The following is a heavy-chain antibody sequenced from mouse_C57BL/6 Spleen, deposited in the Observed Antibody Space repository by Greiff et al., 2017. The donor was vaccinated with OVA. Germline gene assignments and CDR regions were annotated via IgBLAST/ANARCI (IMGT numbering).Heavy chain of an antibody. CDR2: ISYDGSN. D-gene: IGHD2-5*01. J-gene: IGHJ3*01. V-gene: IGHV3-6*01. CDR3: AREGAYYSNYAWFAY. CDR1: GYSITSGYY. Sequence: VQLQQSGPGLVKPSQSLSLTCSVTGYSITSGYYWNWIRQFPGNKLEWMGYISYDGSNNYNPSLKNRISITRDTSKNQFFLKLNSVTTEDTATYYCAREGAYYSNYAWFAYWGQGTLVTVSA.